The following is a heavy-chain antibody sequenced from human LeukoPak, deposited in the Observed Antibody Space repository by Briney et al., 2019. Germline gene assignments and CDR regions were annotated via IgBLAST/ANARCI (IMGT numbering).Heavy chain of an antibody. CDR1: GFTFSSYA. V-gene: IGHV3-23*01. CDR2: ISGSGGST. Sequence: PGGPLRLSCAASGFTFSSYAMSWVRQAPGKGLEWVSAISGSGGSTYYADSVKGRFTISRDNSKNTLYLQMNSLRAEDTAVYYCAKGSGYRGGAFDYWGQGTLVTVSS. J-gene: IGHJ4*02. CDR3: AKGSGYRGGAFDY. D-gene: IGHD5-12*01.